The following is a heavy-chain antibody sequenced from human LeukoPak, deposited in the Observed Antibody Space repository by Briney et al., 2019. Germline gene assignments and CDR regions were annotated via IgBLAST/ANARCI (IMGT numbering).Heavy chain of an antibody. Sequence: GGSLRLSCAASGFTFSDYYMSWLRQAPGKGLEWVSYISSSGTTIYYADSVKGRFTISRDNAKNSLYLQMNSLRAEDTAIYYCARDRRDFDTSGDFDYWGQGTLVTVSS. J-gene: IGHJ4*02. V-gene: IGHV3-11*01. CDR2: ISSSGTTI. D-gene: IGHD3-22*01. CDR1: GFTFSDYY. CDR3: ARDRRDFDTSGDFDY.